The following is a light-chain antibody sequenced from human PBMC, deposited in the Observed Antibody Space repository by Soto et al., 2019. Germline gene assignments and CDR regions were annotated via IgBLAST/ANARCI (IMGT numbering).Light chain of an antibody. V-gene: IGKV1-5*03. CDR3: QQYGFSPFS. Sequence: DIQMTQSPSTLSASVGDRVTITCRASQSISSWLAWYQQKPGKAPKLLIYKASSLESGVPSRFSGSGSGTEFTLTISSLQPDDFAVYYCQQYGFSPFSFGPGTKVDIK. CDR1: QSISSW. J-gene: IGKJ3*01. CDR2: KAS.